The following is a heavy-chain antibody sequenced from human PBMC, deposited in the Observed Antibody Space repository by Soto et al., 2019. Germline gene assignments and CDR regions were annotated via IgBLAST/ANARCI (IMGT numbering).Heavy chain of an antibody. D-gene: IGHD6-19*01. CDR3: ASLSVGIAVAGTMGFIDY. CDR2: IYHSGST. Sequence: SETLSLTCAVSGGSISSSNWWSWVRQPPGKGLEWIGEIYHSGSTNYNPSLKSRVTISVDKSKDQFSLKLSSVTAADTAVYYCASLSVGIAVAGTMGFIDYWGQGNLVTVSS. CDR1: GGSISSSNW. J-gene: IGHJ4*01. V-gene: IGHV4-4*02.